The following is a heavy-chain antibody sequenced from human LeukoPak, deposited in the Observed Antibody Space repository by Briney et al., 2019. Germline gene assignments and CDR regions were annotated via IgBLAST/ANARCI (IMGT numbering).Heavy chain of an antibody. D-gene: IGHD3-9*01. CDR2: MNPNSGST. J-gene: IGHJ3*02. Sequence: GASVKVSCKASGYTFTSYDINWVRQATGQGLEWMGWMNPNSGSTGYAQKFQGRVTITRNTSISTAYMELSSLRSEDTAVYYCARSSYDILTGHSPTDIWGQGTMVTVSS. V-gene: IGHV1-8*01. CDR1: GYTFTSYD. CDR3: ARSSYDILTGHSPTDI.